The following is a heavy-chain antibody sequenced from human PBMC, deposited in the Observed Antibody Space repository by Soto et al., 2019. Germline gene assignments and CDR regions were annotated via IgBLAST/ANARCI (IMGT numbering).Heavy chain of an antibody. D-gene: IGHD2-21*02. Sequence: TLSLTCTVSGDSILGVGYLSWIRHFRGRGLEWIGCISSSGSTYYNPALNNRISLSLDTSQNQFSLKLLSVTAADTAIYYCARSGVTGIVIPSHWFDPWGQGTLVTVSS. CDR3: ARSGVTGIVIPSHWFDP. CDR1: GDSILGVGY. V-gene: IGHV4-31*03. J-gene: IGHJ5*02. CDR2: ISSSGST.